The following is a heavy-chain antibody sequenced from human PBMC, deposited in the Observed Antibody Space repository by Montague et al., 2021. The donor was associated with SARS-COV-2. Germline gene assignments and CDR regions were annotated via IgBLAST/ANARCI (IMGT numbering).Heavy chain of an antibody. CDR2: THQWGGT. Sequence: SETLSLTCAVSGDSINSEHWGIVETHQWGGTNYNPSLRSRVSIFLDKSKNQFSLTLTSVTAADTAMYYCASHFVWQQLSTWGQGTLVSVSS. V-gene: IGHV4-4*02. CDR3: ASHFVWQQLST. CDR1: GDSINSEHW. J-gene: IGHJ4*02. D-gene: IGHD6-13*01.